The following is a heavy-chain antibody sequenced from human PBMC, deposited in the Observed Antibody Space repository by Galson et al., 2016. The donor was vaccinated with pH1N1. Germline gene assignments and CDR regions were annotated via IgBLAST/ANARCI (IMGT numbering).Heavy chain of an antibody. D-gene: IGHD3-3*01. CDR1: GYIFTDYY. CDR3: TTWEEMVGVVRVGYYSYAMQV. CDR2: VDPENGKT. Sequence: QSGAEVKKPGASVKVSCKVSGYIFTDYYMHWVRQAPGKGLEWLGLVDPENGKTKYAEKFQGRVTIIADTSSDTAYMAMDSLTSEDTAIYYCTTWEEMVGVVRVGYYSYAMQVWGQGTTVTVSS. J-gene: IGHJ6*01. V-gene: IGHV1-69-2*01.